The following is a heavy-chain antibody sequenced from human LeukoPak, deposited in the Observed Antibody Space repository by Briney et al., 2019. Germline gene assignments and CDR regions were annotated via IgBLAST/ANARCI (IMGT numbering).Heavy chain of an antibody. CDR3: AKGGGFGDYGSYYFHY. D-gene: IGHD4-17*01. CDR1: GCTFRNYA. V-gene: IGHV3-23*01. CDR2: IRSRYNTT. J-gene: IGHJ4*02. Sequence: VGSLRLSCQAFGCTFRNYAMNWVRQTPGEGLEGVSSIRSRYNTTYYADPVKGRFTISRDNSKNTLSQQKISLRADDTAVYYCAKGGGFGDYGSYYFHYWGQGTLVTVSS.